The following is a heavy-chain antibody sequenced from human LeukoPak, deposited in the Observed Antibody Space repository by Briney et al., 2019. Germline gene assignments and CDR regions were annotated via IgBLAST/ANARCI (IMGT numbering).Heavy chain of an antibody. CDR2: ISAYNGNT. J-gene: IGHJ3*02. D-gene: IGHD2-21*02. V-gene: IGHV1-18*01. CDR3: ARDQGYCGGDCRDAFDI. Sequence: ASVKVSCKASGYTFTSYGISWVRQAPGQRLEWMGWISAYNGNTNYAQKLQGRVTMTTDTSTSTAYMELRSLRSDDTAVYYCARDQGYCGGDCRDAFDIWGQGTMVTVSS. CDR1: GYTFTSYG.